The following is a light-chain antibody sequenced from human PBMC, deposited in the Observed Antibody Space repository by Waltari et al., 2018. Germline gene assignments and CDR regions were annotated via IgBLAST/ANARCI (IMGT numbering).Light chain of an antibody. J-gene: IGKJ1*01. V-gene: IGKV1-33*01. Sequence: DIQMTQSPSSLSASVGDRVTITCQASQDITNYLNWYQQKPGKAPKLLIYYASNLETGVPSRFSGSGSGTDFTFTISSLQPEDIAAYYCQHFDNRPWTFGQGTKVEIK. CDR1: QDITNY. CDR3: QHFDNRPWT. CDR2: YAS.